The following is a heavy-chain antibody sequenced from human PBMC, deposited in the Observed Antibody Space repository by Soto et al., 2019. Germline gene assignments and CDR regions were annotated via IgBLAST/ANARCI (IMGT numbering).Heavy chain of an antibody. CDR2: IIPISGTG. CDR3: AVGYTTGWFTSFDY. D-gene: IGHD6-19*01. V-gene: IGHV1-69*06. J-gene: IGHJ4*02. CDR1: EDTSSSDG. Sequence: QVQLVQSGAEVKKPGASVKVSCKASEDTSSSDGFNWLRQAPGQGPEWMGGIIPISGTGKFAKKFHGRVPITADKAPGTAYLEVSSLRPEDAAVFYCAVGYTTGWFTSFDYWGQGTLVTVSS.